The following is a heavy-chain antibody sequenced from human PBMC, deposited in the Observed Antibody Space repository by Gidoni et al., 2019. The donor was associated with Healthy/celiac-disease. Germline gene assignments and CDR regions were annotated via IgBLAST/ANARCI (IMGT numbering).Heavy chain of an antibody. D-gene: IGHD2-2*01. CDR3: ARSYCSSTSCYPINWFDP. J-gene: IGHJ5*02. CDR1: GGSISSSSYY. V-gene: IGHV4-39*01. Sequence: QLQLQESGPGLVKPSETLSLPCTVSGGSISSSSYYWGWIRQPPVKGLEWIGSIYYSGITYYNPSLKSRVTISVDTSKNQFSLKLSSVTAADTAVYYCARSYCSSTSCYPINWFDPWGQGTLVTVSS. CDR2: IYYSGIT.